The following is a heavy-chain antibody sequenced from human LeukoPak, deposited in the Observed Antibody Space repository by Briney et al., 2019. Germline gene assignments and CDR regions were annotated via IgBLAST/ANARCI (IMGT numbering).Heavy chain of an antibody. J-gene: IGHJ5*02. CDR2: IIPIFGTA. Sequence: GASVKVSCKASGGTFSSYAISWVRQAPGQGLEWMGGIIPIFGTANYAQKFQGRVTITADESTSTAYMELSSLRSEDTAGYYCARRLRSINWFDPWGQGTLVTVSS. CDR1: GGTFSSYA. V-gene: IGHV1-69*13. CDR3: ARRLRSINWFDP. D-gene: IGHD4-17*01.